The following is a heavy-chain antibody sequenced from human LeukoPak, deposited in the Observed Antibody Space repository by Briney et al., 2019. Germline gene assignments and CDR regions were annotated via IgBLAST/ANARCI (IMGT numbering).Heavy chain of an antibody. CDR1: RFTFSSYA. D-gene: IGHD2-2*01. V-gene: IGHV3-64*01. Sequence: GVSLRLSCAASRFTFSSYAMHWVRGAPGKGLEYVSAISSNGCSTYYANSVKGRFTISRDNSKNTLYLQMGSLRAEDMAVYYCARGGIADIVVVPRWGGGYFDYWGQGTLVTVSS. J-gene: IGHJ4*02. CDR3: ARGGIADIVVVPRWGGGYFDY. CDR2: ISSNGCST.